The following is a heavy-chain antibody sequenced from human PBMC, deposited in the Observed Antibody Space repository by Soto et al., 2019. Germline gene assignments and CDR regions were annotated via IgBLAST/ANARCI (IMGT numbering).Heavy chain of an antibody. D-gene: IGHD6-19*01. Sequence: GASVKVSCKASGGTFRSYAISWVRQAPGQGLEWMGGIIPIFGTANYAQKFQGRVTITADESTSTAYMELSSLRSEDTAVYYCARERVDSSGWSYFDYWGQGTLVTVSS. CDR2: IIPIFGTA. J-gene: IGHJ4*02. CDR3: ARERVDSSGWSYFDY. CDR1: GGTFRSYA. V-gene: IGHV1-69*13.